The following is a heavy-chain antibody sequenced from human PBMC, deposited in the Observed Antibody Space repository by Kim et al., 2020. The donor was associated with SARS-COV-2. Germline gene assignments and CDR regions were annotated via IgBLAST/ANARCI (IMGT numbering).Heavy chain of an antibody. J-gene: IGHJ4*02. CDR2: IYYSGST. CDR3: ARHGRRWLQLSPREFDY. CDR1: GGSISSSSYY. Sequence: SETLSLTCTVSGGSISSSSYYWGWIRQPPGKGLEWIGSIYYSGSTYYNPSLKSRVTISVDTSKNQFSLKLSSVTAADTAVYYCARHGRRWLQLSPREFDYWGQGTLVTVSS. D-gene: IGHD5-12*01. V-gene: IGHV4-39*01.